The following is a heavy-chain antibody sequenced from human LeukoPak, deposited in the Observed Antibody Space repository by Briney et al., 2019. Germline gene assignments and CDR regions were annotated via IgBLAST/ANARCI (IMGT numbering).Heavy chain of an antibody. D-gene: IGHD3-22*01. CDR3: ARDTYYYDSSGYYSTYYYYYMDV. Sequence: PSETLSLTCTVSGGSISSSSYYWGWIRQPPGKGLEWIGSNSGSTYYSPSLKSRVTISVDTSKNQFSLKLSSVTAADTAVYYCARDTYYYDSSGYYSTYYYYYMDVWGKGTTVTISS. CDR2: NSGST. V-gene: IGHV4-39*07. CDR1: GGSISSSSYY. J-gene: IGHJ6*03.